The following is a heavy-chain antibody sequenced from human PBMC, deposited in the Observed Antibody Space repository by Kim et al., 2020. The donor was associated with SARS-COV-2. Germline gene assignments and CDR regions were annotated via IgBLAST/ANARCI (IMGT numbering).Heavy chain of an antibody. J-gene: IGHJ4*02. V-gene: IGHV3-9*01. D-gene: IGHD2-2*01. Sequence: AEPVKCRFTITRDNAKNSLYLQMNSLRAEDAALYYCEKGGCSSNTCYSNSWGQGTLVTVSS. CDR3: EKGGCSSNTCYSNS.